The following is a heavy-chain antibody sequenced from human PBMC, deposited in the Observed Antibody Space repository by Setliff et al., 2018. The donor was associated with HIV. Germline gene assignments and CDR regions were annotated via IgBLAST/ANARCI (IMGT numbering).Heavy chain of an antibody. D-gene: IGHD3-22*01. V-gene: IGHV4-61*05. CDR2: IYTSGST. CDR1: GGSISSSSYY. Sequence: SETLSLTCTVSGGSISSSSYYWGWIRQPPGKGLEWIGYIYTSGSTNYNPSLKSRATISVDTSKNQFSLQLSSVTAADTAVYFCARLRITMIMMLNYFDYWGQGTLVTV. J-gene: IGHJ4*02. CDR3: ARLRITMIMMLNYFDY.